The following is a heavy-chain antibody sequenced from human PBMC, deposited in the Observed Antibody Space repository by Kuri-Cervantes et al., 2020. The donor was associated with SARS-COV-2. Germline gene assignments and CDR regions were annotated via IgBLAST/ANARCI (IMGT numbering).Heavy chain of an antibody. J-gene: IGHJ6*02. V-gene: IGHV3-30-3*01. D-gene: IGHD7-27*01. CDR2: ISYDGNNE. Sequence: GGSLRLSCAASGFTFSTYAITWVRRAPGKGPEWVAVISYDGNNEYYAESVRGRFTISRDNSKNSLYLQMNSLRAEDTAVYYCARSHAVGKTSYFALDVWGQGTTVTVSS. CDR3: ARSHAVGKTSYFALDV. CDR1: GFTFSTYA.